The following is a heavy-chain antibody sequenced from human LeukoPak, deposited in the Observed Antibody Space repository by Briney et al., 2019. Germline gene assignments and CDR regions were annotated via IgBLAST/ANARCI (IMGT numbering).Heavy chain of an antibody. CDR2: ISSSSSYI. CDR1: GFTFSSYS. D-gene: IGHD2-15*01. V-gene: IGHV3-21*01. CDR3: ARVVVVAATDHYYYMDV. Sequence: KSGGSLRLSCAASGFTFSSYSMNWVRQAPGKGLEWVSSISSSSSYIYYADSVKGRFTISRDNAKNSLYLQMNSLRAEDTAVYYCARVVVVAATDHYYYMDVWGKGTTVTISS. J-gene: IGHJ6*03.